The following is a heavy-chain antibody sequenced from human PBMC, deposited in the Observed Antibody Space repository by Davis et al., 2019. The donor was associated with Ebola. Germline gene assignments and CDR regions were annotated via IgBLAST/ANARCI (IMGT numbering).Heavy chain of an antibody. CDR3: ARVNPIAAAGT. D-gene: IGHD6-13*01. CDR1: GGSISSYY. CDR2: IYHSGST. Sequence: MPSETLSLTCTVSGGSISSYYWSWIRQPPGKGLEWIGSIYHSGSTYYNPSLKSRVTISVDTSKNQFSLKLSSVTAADTAVYYCARVNPIAAAGTWGQGTLVTVSS. V-gene: IGHV4-38-2*02. J-gene: IGHJ4*02.